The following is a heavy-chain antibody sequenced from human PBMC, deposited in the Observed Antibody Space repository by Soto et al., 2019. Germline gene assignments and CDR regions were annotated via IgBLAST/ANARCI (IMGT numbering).Heavy chain of an antibody. CDR1: GGSISSGGTGSY. CDR3: ASGHDAYKVRY. CDR2: IYYTGNT. V-gene: IGHV4-31*03. J-gene: IGHJ4*02. Sequence: QVQLQESGPGLVKPSQTLSLTCTVSGGSISSGGTGSYWTWIRQLPGKGLEWIGYIYYTGNTYYNPSLKSRPTISIHTSEYQFSLKLTSVTAANTAVYFCASGHDAYKVRYWGQGTLLTVSS. D-gene: IGHD1-1*01.